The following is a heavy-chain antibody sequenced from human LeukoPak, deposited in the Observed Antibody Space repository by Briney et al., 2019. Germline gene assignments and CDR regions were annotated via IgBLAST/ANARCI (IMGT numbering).Heavy chain of an antibody. CDR3: ARGPDWTERGYWYFDL. J-gene: IGHJ2*01. V-gene: IGHV4-34*01. CDR2: INHSGST. CDR1: GGSFSGYY. Sequence: SETLSLTCAVYGGSFSGYYWSWIRQPPGKGLEWIGEINHSGSTNYNPSLKSRVTISVDTSKNQFFLKLSSVTAADTAVYYCARGPDWTERGYWYFDLWGRGTLVTVSS. D-gene: IGHD1-1*01.